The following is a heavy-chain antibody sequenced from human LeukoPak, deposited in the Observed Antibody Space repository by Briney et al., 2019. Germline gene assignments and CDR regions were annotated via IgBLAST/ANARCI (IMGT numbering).Heavy chain of an antibody. V-gene: IGHV1-18*01. Sequence: ASVKVSCKASGYTFTSYGISWVRQAPGQGLEWMGWISAYNGNTNYAQKFKGRVTITADKSTSTAYMELSSLRSEDTAVYYCARPRFPYYRLSGADYYYMDVWGKGTTVTVSS. J-gene: IGHJ6*03. D-gene: IGHD3-10*01. CDR3: ARPRFPYYRLSGADYYYMDV. CDR2: ISAYNGNT. CDR1: GYTFTSYG.